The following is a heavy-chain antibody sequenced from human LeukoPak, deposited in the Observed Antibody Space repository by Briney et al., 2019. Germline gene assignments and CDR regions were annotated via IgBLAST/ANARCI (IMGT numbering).Heavy chain of an antibody. CDR3: ARLAWSSCIAVAGTLDY. Sequence: SETLSLTCAVSGGSISSGGYSWSWIRQPPGKGLEWIGYIYHSGSTYYNPSLKSRVTISVDRSKNQFSLKLSSVTAADTAVYYCARLAWSSCIAVAGTLDYWGQGTLVTVSS. J-gene: IGHJ4*02. CDR1: GGSISSGGYS. D-gene: IGHD6-19*01. CDR2: IYHSGST. V-gene: IGHV4-30-2*01.